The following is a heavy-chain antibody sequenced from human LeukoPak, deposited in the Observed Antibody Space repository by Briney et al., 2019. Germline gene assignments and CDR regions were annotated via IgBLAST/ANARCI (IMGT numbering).Heavy chain of an antibody. D-gene: IGHD3-22*01. Sequence: SETLSLTCTVSGGSISGYYWSWIRQPPGKGLEWIGYIYYSVTSVTTNYNPSLKSQVTILVDTSKNQFSLRLSSVTAAETAVYYCARHRYYYDSSGYYYQPWGQGTLVTVSS. J-gene: IGHJ5*02. CDR1: GGSISGYY. V-gene: IGHV4-59*01. CDR2: IYYSVTSVTT. CDR3: ARHRYYYDSSGYYYQP.